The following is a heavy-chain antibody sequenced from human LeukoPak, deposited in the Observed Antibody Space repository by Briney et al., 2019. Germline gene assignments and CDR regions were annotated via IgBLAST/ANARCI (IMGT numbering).Heavy chain of an antibody. CDR3: ARGRGDTYYDFWSGYFS. CDR1: GFTVSSNY. Sequence: GGSLRLSCAASGFTVSSNYMSWVRQAPGKGLEWVSVIYSGGSTYYADSVKGRFTISRDNSKNTLYLQMNSLRAEDTAVYYCARGRGDTYYDFWSGYFSWGQGTLVTVSS. D-gene: IGHD3-3*01. V-gene: IGHV3-66*01. J-gene: IGHJ4*02. CDR2: IYSGGST.